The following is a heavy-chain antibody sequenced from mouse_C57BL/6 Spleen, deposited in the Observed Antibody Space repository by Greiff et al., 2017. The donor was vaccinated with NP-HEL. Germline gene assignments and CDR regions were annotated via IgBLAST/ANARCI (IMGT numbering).Heavy chain of an antibody. CDR3: ARSTTAYYYAMDH. Sequence: EVQLQQSGPELVKPGASVKMSCKASGYTFTDYNMHWVKQSHGKSLEWIGYINPNNGGTSYNQKFKGKATLTVNKSSSTAYMELRSLTSEDSAVYYCARSTTAYYYAMDHWGQGTSVTVSS. CDR2: INPNNGGT. J-gene: IGHJ4*01. V-gene: IGHV1-22*01. D-gene: IGHD1-2*01. CDR1: GYTFTDYN.